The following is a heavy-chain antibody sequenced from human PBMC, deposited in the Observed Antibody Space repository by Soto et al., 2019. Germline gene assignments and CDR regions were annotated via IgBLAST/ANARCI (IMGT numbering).Heavy chain of an antibody. D-gene: IGHD2-2*01. Sequence: PTLVNPTQTLTLTCTFSGFSLSTSGVGVGWIRQPPGKALEWLALIYWDDDKRYSPSLRSRLTITKDTSKNQVVLTMTNMDPVDTATYYCAHSRRRGDCSSTSCYRGQRKGDAFDIWGQGTMVTISS. V-gene: IGHV2-5*02. CDR3: AHSRRRGDCSSTSCYRGQRKGDAFDI. J-gene: IGHJ3*02. CDR1: GFSLSTSGVG. CDR2: IYWDDDK.